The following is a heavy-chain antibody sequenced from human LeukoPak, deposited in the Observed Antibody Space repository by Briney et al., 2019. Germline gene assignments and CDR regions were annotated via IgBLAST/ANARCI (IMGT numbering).Heavy chain of an antibody. V-gene: IGHV4-61*01. D-gene: IGHD6-19*01. CDR3: ARVKRYSSGWHFDY. CDR2: IYYSGST. CDR1: GGSISSSSYY. Sequence: SETLSLTCTVSGGSISSSSYYWSWIRQPPGKGLEWIGYIYYSGSTNYNPSLKSRVTISVDTSKNQFSLKLSSVTAADTAVYYCARVKRYSSGWHFDYWGQGTLVTVS. J-gene: IGHJ4*02.